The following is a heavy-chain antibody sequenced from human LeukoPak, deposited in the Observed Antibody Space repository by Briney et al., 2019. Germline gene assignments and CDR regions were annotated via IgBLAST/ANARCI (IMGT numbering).Heavy chain of an antibody. CDR1: GFTFSRYL. Sequence: GGSLRLSCAASGFTFSRYLMSWVRQAPGKGLEWVANIKQDGSEKYFVDSVKGRFTISRDNAKNSLYLQMNSLRAEDTAVYYCARGDSGSSYRLFYFDLWGQGTLVTVSS. CDR2: IKQDGSEK. CDR3: ARGDSGSSYRLFYFDL. J-gene: IGHJ4*02. V-gene: IGHV3-7*03. D-gene: IGHD1-26*01.